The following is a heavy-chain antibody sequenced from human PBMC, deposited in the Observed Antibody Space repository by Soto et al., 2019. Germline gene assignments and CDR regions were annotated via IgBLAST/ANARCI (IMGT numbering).Heavy chain of an antibody. D-gene: IGHD6-13*01. CDR1: GFTFSSYA. J-gene: IGHJ5*02. Sequence: GGSQRLSCAASGFTFSSYAMHWVRQAPGKGLEWVAVISYDGSNKYYADSVKDRFTISRDNSKNTLYLQMNSLRAEDTAVYYCARGLGSSSWYWFDPWGQGTLVTVSS. CDR3: ARGLGSSSWYWFDP. CDR2: ISYDGSNK. V-gene: IGHV3-30-3*01.